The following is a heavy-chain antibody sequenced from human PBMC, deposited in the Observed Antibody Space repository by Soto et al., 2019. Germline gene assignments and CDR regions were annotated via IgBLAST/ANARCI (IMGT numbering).Heavy chain of an antibody. D-gene: IGHD2-2*02. Sequence: GGSLRLSCAASGFTFSSYAMSWVRQAPGKGLEWVSAISGSGGSTYYADSVKGRFTISRDNSKNTLYLQMNSLRAEDTAVYYCAKTPPDIVVVPAAINYSGQGTLVTVYS. J-gene: IGHJ4*02. CDR1: GFTFSSYA. CDR3: AKTPPDIVVVPAAINY. CDR2: ISGSGGST. V-gene: IGHV3-23*01.